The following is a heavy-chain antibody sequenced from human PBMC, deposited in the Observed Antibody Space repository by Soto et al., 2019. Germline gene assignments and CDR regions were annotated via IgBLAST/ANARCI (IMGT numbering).Heavy chain of an antibody. CDR1: GYTFTSYG. J-gene: IGHJ4*02. V-gene: IGHV1-18*01. CDR2: SSTYNGNT. CDR3: AREMVRGVGSDY. Sequence: ASVKVSCKASGYTFTSYGISWVRQAPGQGLEWMGWSSTYNGNTKYAQTLQGRVTMTTDTSTSTAYMELRSLRSDDTAVFYCAREMVRGVGSDYWGQGTLVTVS. D-gene: IGHD3-10*01.